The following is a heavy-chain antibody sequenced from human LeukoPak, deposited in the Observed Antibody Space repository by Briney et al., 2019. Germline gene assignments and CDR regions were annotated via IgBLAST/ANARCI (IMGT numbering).Heavy chain of an antibody. CDR1: GYTFTSYY. CDR3: ARDKGSIAARPYYYMDV. CDR2: INPSGGST. J-gene: IGHJ6*03. V-gene: IGHV1-46*01. D-gene: IGHD6-6*01. Sequence: ASVKVSCKASGYTFTSYYMHWVRQAPGQGLEWMGIINPSGGSTSYAQKFQGRVTMTRDTSTSTVYMELSSLRSEDTAVYYCARDKGSIAARPYYYMDVWGKGTTVTVPS.